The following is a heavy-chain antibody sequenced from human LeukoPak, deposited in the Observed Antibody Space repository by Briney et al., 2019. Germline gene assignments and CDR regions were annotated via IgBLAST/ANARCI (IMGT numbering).Heavy chain of an antibody. CDR1: GGSLSGYY. J-gene: IGHJ6*03. CDR3: ASSLPRDYFYYYYMDV. Sequence: SETLSLTCAVYGGSLSGYYWSWIRQPPGKGLEWIGEINHSGRTNYNPSLKSRVSISVDTSKNHFSLNLTSVTAADTAVYYCASSLPRDYFYYYYMDVWGKGTTVTVSS. CDR2: INHSGRT. D-gene: IGHD5-24*01. V-gene: IGHV4-34*01.